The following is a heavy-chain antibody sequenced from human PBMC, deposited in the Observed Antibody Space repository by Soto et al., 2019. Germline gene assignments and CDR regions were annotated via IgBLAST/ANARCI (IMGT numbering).Heavy chain of an antibody. V-gene: IGHV1-69*01. CDR1: GGTFSSYA. D-gene: IGHD3-10*01. CDR2: FIPIFGTA. J-gene: IGHJ1*01. Sequence: QVQVVQSGAEVKKPGSSVKVSCKASGGTFSSYAISWVRQAPGQGLEWMGGFIPIFGTANYAQKFQGRVTMAADESTGTAYMELSSLRSADTAVYYCAREAVPYSSGAGFPASGHVQHGGQGTLVPVSS. CDR3: AREAVPYSSGAGFPASGHVQH.